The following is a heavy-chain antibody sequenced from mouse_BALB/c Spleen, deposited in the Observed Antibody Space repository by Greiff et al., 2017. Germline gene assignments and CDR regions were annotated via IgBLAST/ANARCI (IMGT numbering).Heavy chain of an antibody. D-gene: IGHD1-1*01. CDR3: ASRSTVVATVDY. CDR2: IDPENGNT. Sequence: DVQLQESGAELVRPGALVKLSCKASGFNIKDYYMHWVKQRPEQGLEWIGWIDPENGNTIYDPKFQGKASITADTSSNTAYLQLSSLTSEDTAVYYCASRSTVVATVDYWGQGTTLTVSS. J-gene: IGHJ2*01. V-gene: IGHV14-1*02. CDR1: GFNIKDYY.